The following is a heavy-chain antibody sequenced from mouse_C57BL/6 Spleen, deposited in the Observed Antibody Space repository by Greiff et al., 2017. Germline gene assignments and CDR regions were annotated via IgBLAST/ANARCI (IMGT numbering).Heavy chain of an antibody. D-gene: IGHD1-1*01. CDR3: AMNYYGSRDN. CDR2: ISSGSSTI. J-gene: IGHJ2*01. V-gene: IGHV5-17*01. CDR1: GFTFSDYG. Sequence: DVMLVESGGGLVKPGGSLKLSCAASGFTFSDYGMHWVRQAPEKGLEWVAYISSGSSTIYYADTVKGRFTISRDNAKNTLFLQMTSLRSEDTAMYYCAMNYYGSRDNWGQGTTLTDSS.